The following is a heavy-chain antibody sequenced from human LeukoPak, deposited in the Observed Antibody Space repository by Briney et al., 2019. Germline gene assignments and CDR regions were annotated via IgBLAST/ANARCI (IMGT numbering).Heavy chain of an antibody. CDR1: GFTFGDHA. CDR2: IRSKGYGGTR. Sequence: GSLRLSCTGFGFTFGDHAMSWVRQAPGKGLDWVGFIRSKGYGGTREYAASVKGRFTISRDDSTSIAYLQMNSLKTEDTAVYYCTRGPTQQWLYYGMDVWGQGTTVIVSS. V-gene: IGHV3-49*04. CDR3: TRGPTQQWLYYGMDV. J-gene: IGHJ6*02. D-gene: IGHD5-18*01.